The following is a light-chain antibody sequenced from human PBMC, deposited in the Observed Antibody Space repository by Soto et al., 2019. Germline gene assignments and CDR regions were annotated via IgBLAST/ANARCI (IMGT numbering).Light chain of an antibody. J-gene: IGLJ2*01. V-gene: IGLV2-14*01. Sequence: QSVLTQPASVSGSPGQSITISCTGTSSDVGGYNYVSWYQQHPGKAPKLMIYDASNRPSGVSNRFSGSKSGNTASLTISGLQAEDEADYYCSSYTSSIDVIFGGGTQLTVL. CDR1: SSDVGGYNY. CDR2: DAS. CDR3: SSYTSSIDVI.